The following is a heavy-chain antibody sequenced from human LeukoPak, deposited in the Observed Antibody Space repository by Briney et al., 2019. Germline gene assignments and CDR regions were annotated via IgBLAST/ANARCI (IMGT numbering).Heavy chain of an antibody. CDR2: INHSGST. CDR3: ATGPIDYYDSSRWFDP. J-gene: IGHJ5*02. CDR1: GGSFSGYY. V-gene: IGHV4-34*01. Sequence: SETLSLTCAVYGGSFSGYYWSWIRQPPGKGLEWIGEINHSGSTNYNPSLKSRVTISVDTSKNQFFLKLSSVTAADTAVYYCATGPIDYYDSSRWFDPWGQGTLVTVSS. D-gene: IGHD3-22*01.